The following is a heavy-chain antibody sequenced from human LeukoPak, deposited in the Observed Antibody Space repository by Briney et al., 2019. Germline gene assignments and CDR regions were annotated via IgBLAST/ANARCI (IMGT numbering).Heavy chain of an antibody. J-gene: IGHJ5*02. CDR1: GFTFNTFA. Sequence: GGSLRLSCAATGFTFNTFAMHWVRQAPGKGLEWLGLISYDGDKQIYPASVKGRFSFSRDNSNNTLYLQMNNLRPEDTALYYCARESHEGATRAYNWFDPWGQGSLVTVSS. CDR2: ISYDGDKQ. V-gene: IGHV3-30-3*01. CDR3: ARESHEGATRAYNWFDP. D-gene: IGHD1-26*01.